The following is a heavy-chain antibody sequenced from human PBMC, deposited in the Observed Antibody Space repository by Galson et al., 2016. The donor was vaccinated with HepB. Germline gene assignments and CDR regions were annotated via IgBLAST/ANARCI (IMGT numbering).Heavy chain of an antibody. V-gene: IGHV4-61*02. CDR3: ARRAESKGPFDL. J-gene: IGHJ4*02. CDR1: GGAISSGTYY. Sequence: TLSLTCTVSGGAISSGTYYWSWIRQPAGRGLEWIGRVYSSGSTNYNPSLKSRATISVDTSKNQFSLRLSSVTAADTAPYYCARRAESKGPFDLWGQGTLVTVSS. CDR2: VYSSGST.